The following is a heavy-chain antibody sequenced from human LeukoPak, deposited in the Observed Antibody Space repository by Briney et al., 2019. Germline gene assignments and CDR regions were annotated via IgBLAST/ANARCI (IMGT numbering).Heavy chain of an antibody. J-gene: IGHJ6*02. V-gene: IGHV3-48*03. CDR1: GFTFSSYE. Sequence: GGSLRLSCAASGFTFSSYEMNWVRQAPGKGLEWVSYISSSGSTIYYADSVKGRFTISRDNAKNSLYLQMNSLRAEDTAVYYCARDHDFWSGGYGMDIWGQGTTVTVSS. CDR2: ISSSGSTI. D-gene: IGHD3-3*01. CDR3: ARDHDFWSGGYGMDI.